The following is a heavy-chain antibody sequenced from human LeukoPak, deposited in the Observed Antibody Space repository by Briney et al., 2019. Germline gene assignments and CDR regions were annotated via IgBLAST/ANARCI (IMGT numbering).Heavy chain of an antibody. D-gene: IGHD6-13*01. CDR3: AKDYSNIPAPANPLFDY. Sequence: GGSLRLSCAASGFTFSSYAMSWVRQAPGKGLEWVSGITGSGDTTFYADSVKGRFTISRDNPDNTLYLQMNSLRAEDTALYYCAKDYSNIPAPANPLFDYWGQGTLVTVSS. CDR2: ITGSGDTT. CDR1: GFTFSSYA. V-gene: IGHV3-23*01. J-gene: IGHJ4*02.